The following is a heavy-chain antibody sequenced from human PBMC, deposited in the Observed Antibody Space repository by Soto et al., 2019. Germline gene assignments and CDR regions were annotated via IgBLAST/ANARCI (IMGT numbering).Heavy chain of an antibody. D-gene: IGHD3-22*01. CDR1: GGSFSGYY. V-gene: IGHV4-34*01. J-gene: IGHJ1*01. CDR2: INHSGST. CDR3: ARDLDGLHDDTSGPFPRPG. Sequence: PSETLSLTCAVYGGSFSGYYWSWIRQPPGKGLEWIGEINHSGSTNYNPSLKSRVTMSIDTAGNQFSLKVSSVTVADTAVYYCARDLDGLHDDTSGPFPRPGWGQGALVTV.